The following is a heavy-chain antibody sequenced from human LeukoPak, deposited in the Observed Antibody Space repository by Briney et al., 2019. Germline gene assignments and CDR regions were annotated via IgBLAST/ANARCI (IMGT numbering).Heavy chain of an antibody. CDR2: IYYSGST. Sequence: KPSETLSLTCTVSGGSISSYYWSWIRQPPGKGLEWIGYIYYSGSTNYNPSLKSRVTISVDTSKNQFSLKLSSVTAADTAVYYCARGYSYGLPMDYWGQGTLVTVSS. V-gene: IGHV4-59*01. CDR1: GGSISSYY. D-gene: IGHD5-18*01. J-gene: IGHJ4*02. CDR3: ARGYSYGLPMDY.